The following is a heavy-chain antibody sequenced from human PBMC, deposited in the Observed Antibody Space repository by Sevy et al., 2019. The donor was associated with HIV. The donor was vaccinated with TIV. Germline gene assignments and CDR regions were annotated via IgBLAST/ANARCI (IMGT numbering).Heavy chain of an antibody. CDR2: IYASGST. CDR3: AREARYFDLLLYYYYMDV. V-gene: IGHV4-61*09. J-gene: IGHJ6*03. CDR1: GGSISSGRSY. D-gene: IGHD3-9*01. Sequence: SESLSLTCTVSGGSISSGRSYWSWIRQPAGKGLEWIGHIYASGSTDHNPSLESRITISVDTAKNGLSRKLWSVTAADTAVYYCAREARYFDLLLYYYYMDVWGKGTTVTVSS.